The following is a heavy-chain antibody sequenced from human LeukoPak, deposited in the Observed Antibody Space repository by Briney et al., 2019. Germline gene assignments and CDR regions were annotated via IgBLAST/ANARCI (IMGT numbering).Heavy chain of an antibody. Sequence: NPSETLSLTCTVSGGSISSGSYYWSWIRQPAGKGLEWIGRIYTSGSTNYNPSLKSRVTISVDTSKNQFSLKLSSVTAADTAVYYCARERQWLPRFGFVHWGQGTLVTVSS. J-gene: IGHJ4*02. V-gene: IGHV4-61*02. CDR1: GGSISSGSYY. D-gene: IGHD6-19*01. CDR2: IYTSGST. CDR3: ARERQWLPRFGFVH.